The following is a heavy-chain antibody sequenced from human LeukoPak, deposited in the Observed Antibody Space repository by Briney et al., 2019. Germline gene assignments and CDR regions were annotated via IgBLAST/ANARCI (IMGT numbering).Heavy chain of an antibody. CDR2: ISSNGGST. Sequence: GGSLRLSCSASGFTFSSYAMHWVRQAPGKGLEYVSAISSNGGSTYYADSVKGRFTISRDNSKNTLYLQMSSLRAEDTAVYYCVESLRYFDWLHWGQGTLVTVSS. CDR3: VESLRYFDWLH. J-gene: IGHJ4*02. D-gene: IGHD3-9*01. V-gene: IGHV3-64D*09. CDR1: GFTFSSYA.